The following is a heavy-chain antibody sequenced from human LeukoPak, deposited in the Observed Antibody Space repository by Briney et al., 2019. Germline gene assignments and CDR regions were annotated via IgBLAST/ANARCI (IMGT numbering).Heavy chain of an antibody. Sequence: GGSLRLSCTVSGFTVSSNSMSWVRQAPGKGLEWVSFIYSDNTHYSDSVKGRFTISRDNSKNTLYLQMNSLRAEDTAVYYCAKDQLYYYDSSGYYPSFDYWGQGTLVTVSS. CDR1: GFTVSSNS. CDR2: IYSDNT. J-gene: IGHJ4*02. D-gene: IGHD3-22*01. CDR3: AKDQLYYYDSSGYYPSFDY. V-gene: IGHV3-53*01.